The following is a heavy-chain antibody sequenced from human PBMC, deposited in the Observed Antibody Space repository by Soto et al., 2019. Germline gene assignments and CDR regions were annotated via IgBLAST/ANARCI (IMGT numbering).Heavy chain of an antibody. CDR1: GFTFSSYA. V-gene: IGHV3-23*01. D-gene: IGHD2-2*01. CDR2: ISGSGGST. CDR3: AKYRTNIVVVPAAPFDY. J-gene: IGHJ4*02. Sequence: GGSLRLSCAASGFTFSSYAMSWVRQAPGKGLEWVSAISGSGGSTYYADSVKGRFTISRDNSENTLYLQMNSLRAEDTAVYYCAKYRTNIVVVPAAPFDYWGQGTLVTVSS.